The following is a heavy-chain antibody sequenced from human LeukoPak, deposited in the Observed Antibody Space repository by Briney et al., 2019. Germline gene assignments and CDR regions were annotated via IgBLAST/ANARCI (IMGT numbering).Heavy chain of an antibody. V-gene: IGHV3-7*01. Sequence: SGGSLRLSCAASGFTFSSYWMSWVRQAPGKGLEWVANIKQDGSEKYYVDSVKGRFTISRDNAKNSLYLQMNSLRAEDTAVYYCAKSRGYYYEKSGPADYWGQGTLVTVSS. CDR1: GFTFSSYW. D-gene: IGHD3-22*01. CDR3: AKSRGYYYEKSGPADY. J-gene: IGHJ4*02. CDR2: IKQDGSEK.